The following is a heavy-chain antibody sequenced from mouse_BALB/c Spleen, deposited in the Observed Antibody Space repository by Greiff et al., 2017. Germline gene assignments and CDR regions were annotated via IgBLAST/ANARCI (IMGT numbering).Heavy chain of an antibody. CDR2: ISNGGGST. J-gene: IGHJ1*01. Sequence: DVKLVESGGGLVQPGGSLKLSCAASGFTFSSYTMSWVRQTPEKRLEWVAYISNGGGSTYYPDTVKGRFTISRDNAKNTLYLQMSSLKSEDTAMYYCARQGYGSSYFDVWGAGTTVTASS. CDR1: GFTFSSYT. V-gene: IGHV5-12-2*01. D-gene: IGHD1-1*01. CDR3: ARQGYGSSYFDV.